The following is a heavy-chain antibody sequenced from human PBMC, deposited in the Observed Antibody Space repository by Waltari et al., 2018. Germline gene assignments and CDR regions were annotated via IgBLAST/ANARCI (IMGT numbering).Heavy chain of an antibody. D-gene: IGHD2-21*02. CDR3: ARRVVTTGGVDY. CDR1: GGSISSTTYY. J-gene: IGHJ4*02. V-gene: IGHV4-39*07. Sequence: QLQLQESDPRLVRPSETLSLTCTVSGGSISSTTYYWAWIRQTPGKGLEWIGYIHYSGNTYYNPSLRSLVTISVDTSKNQFSLNLRSVTAADTAVYYCARRVVTTGGVDYWGQGTLVTVSS. CDR2: IHYSGNT.